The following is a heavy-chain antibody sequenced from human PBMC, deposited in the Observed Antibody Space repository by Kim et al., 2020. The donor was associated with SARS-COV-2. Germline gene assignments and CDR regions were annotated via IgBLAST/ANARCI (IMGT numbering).Heavy chain of an antibody. CDR2: ISTSGGST. V-gene: IGHV3-23*01. J-gene: IGHJ4*02. Sequence: GGSLRLSCAASGFTFSSYAMSWVRQAPGKGLEWVSEISTSGGSTYYADFVKGRFTISRDNSKNTLYLQMNSLRAEDTAVYYCAKGASTAYSSVGFSDYWGQGTLVSVSS. CDR1: GFTFSSYA. CDR3: AKGASTAYSSVGFSDY. D-gene: IGHD6-25*01.